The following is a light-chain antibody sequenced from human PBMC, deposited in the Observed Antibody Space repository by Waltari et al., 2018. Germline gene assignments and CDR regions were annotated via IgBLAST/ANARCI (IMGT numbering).Light chain of an antibody. Sequence: EIVLTQSPASLSLSPGARATLSCRASQSVGRTLAWYQQRPGQAPSLLIYDASSRATGIPDRFSGSGSGTDFSLTISRLEPEDVAVYYCQKYGTRPATFGQGTKVEVK. CDR1: QSVGRT. J-gene: IGKJ1*01. V-gene: IGKV3-20*01. CDR2: DAS. CDR3: QKYGTRPAT.